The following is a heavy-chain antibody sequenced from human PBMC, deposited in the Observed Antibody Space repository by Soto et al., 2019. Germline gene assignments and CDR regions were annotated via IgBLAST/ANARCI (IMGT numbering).Heavy chain of an antibody. D-gene: IGHD2-15*01. V-gene: IGHV3-43*01. CDR1: GFTFDDYT. CDR3: AKDLRGGSDPYGMDV. J-gene: IGHJ6*02. CDR2: ISWDGGST. Sequence: EVQLVESGGVVVQPGGSLRLSCAASGFTFDDYTMHWVRQAPGKGLEWVSLISWDGGSTYYADSVKGRFTISRDNSKNSLYLQMNSLRTEDTALYYCAKDLRGGSDPYGMDVWGQGTTVTVSS.